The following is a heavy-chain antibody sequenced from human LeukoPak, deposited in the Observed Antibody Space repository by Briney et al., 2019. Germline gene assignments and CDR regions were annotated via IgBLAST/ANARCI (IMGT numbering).Heavy chain of an antibody. J-gene: IGHJ4*02. Sequence: GGSLRLSCAASGFTFTNYAMSWVRQAPGKGLEWVSGISGGGGSTYYADSVKGRFTISKDNSKNTLYLQMNSLRAEDTAVYYCARAERGYFDYWGQGTLVTVSS. D-gene: IGHD1-1*01. V-gene: IGHV3-23*01. CDR2: ISGGGGST. CDR3: ARAERGYFDY. CDR1: GFTFTNYA.